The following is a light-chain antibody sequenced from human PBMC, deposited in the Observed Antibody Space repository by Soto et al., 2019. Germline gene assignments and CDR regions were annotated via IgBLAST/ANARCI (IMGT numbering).Light chain of an antibody. CDR2: GAS. V-gene: IGKV3-20*01. CDR3: QHYGSSLWT. CDR1: QSVSSSS. Sequence: EIVLTQSPGTLSLSPGERATLSCRASQSVSSSSLGWYQQKPGQAPRLLLYGASTRATGIPDRFSGSGSGTDFTLTINGLEPEDFAVYYCQHYGSSLWTFGQGTKVDIK. J-gene: IGKJ1*01.